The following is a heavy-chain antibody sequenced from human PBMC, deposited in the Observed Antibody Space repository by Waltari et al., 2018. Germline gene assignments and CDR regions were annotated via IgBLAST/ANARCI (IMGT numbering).Heavy chain of an antibody. CDR2: IIPIFGTA. CDR1: GGPFSSSA. D-gene: IGHD3-22*01. J-gene: IGHJ4*02. V-gene: IGHV1-69*08. CDR3: AISVRGRGSGSFDY. Sequence: QVQLVQSGAAGKKPGSSVKVSCKASGGPFSSSAISWVRPAPGQGLEWMGRIIPIFGTANYAQKFQGRVTITADKSTSTAYMELSSLRSEDTAVYYCAISVRGRGSGSFDYWGQGTLVTVSS.